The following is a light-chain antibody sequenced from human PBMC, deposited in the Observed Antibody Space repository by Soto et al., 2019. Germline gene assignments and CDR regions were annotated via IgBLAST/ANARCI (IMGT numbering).Light chain of an antibody. Sequence: EIVLTQSPGTLSLSPGERATLSCRASQSVSSSYLAWYQQKPGQAPRPLIYGASSRVTGIPDRFSGSGSGTDFTLTISRVEPEDFAVYYRQQYGSSPPYTFGQGTKLEI. CDR1: QSVSSSY. J-gene: IGKJ2*01. CDR3: QQYGSSPPYT. V-gene: IGKV3-20*01. CDR2: GAS.